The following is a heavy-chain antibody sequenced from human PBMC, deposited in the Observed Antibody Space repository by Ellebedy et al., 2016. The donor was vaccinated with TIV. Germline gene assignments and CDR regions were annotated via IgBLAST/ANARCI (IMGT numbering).Heavy chain of an antibody. J-gene: IGHJ6*02. D-gene: IGHD3-10*01. CDR3: ARDPSPIITMVRGVYYGMDV. CDR2: ISAYNGNT. CDR1: GYTFTSYG. Sequence: ASVKVSXXASGYTFTSYGISWVRQAPGQGLEWMGWISAYNGNTNYAQKLQGRVTMTTDTSTSTAYMELRSLRSDDTAVYYCARDPSPIITMVRGVYYGMDVWGQGTTVTVSS. V-gene: IGHV1-18*01.